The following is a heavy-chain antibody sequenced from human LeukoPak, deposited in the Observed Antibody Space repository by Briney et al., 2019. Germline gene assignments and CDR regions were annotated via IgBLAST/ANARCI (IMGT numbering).Heavy chain of an antibody. CDR1: GGSIGSYY. J-gene: IGHJ4*02. CDR3: ARKKDGYNSYYFDY. V-gene: IGHV4-59*01. D-gene: IGHD5-24*01. Sequence: PSETLSLTCTVSGGSIGSYYWSWIRQPPGKGLEWIGFIYYSGSTNYNPSLKSRVTISLDTSKTQFFLRLSSVTAADTAVYYCARKKDGYNSYYFDYWGQGTLVTVSS. CDR2: IYYSGST.